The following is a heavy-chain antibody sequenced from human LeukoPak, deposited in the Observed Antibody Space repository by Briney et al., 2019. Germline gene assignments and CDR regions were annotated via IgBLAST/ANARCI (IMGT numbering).Heavy chain of an antibody. CDR3: AKTPETYYYDFSGYYYYFAC. CDR2: IGGSGGGT. Sequence: SGGSLRLSCAASGFTFRNYAMSWVRQAPGEGVEWGSDIGGSGGGTNYADSGKGRFTIARENYKNTLYVKMNGQGDEDRDIYYCAKTPETYYYDFSGYYYYFACWGQGTLVTVSS. J-gene: IGHJ4*02. D-gene: IGHD3-22*01. V-gene: IGHV3-23*01. CDR1: GFTFRNYA.